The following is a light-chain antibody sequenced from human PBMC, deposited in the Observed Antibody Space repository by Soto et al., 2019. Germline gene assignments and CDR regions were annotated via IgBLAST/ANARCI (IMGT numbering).Light chain of an antibody. CDR1: QSISSW. J-gene: IGKJ1*01. V-gene: IGKV1-5*01. CDR2: DAS. Sequence: DIQMTQSPSTLSASVGDRVTITCRASQSISSWLAWYQQKPRQAPKLRIYDASSLESGVPSRFSGSGSGTEFTLTISSLQPDDFATYYCQQYNSWWTFGQWTKVDIK. CDR3: QQYNSWWT.